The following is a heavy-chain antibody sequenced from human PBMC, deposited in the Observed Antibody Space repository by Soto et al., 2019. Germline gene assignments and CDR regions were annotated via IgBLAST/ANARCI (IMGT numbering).Heavy chain of an antibody. Sequence: QVQLVESGGGVVQPGRSLRLSCAASGFTFSSYGMHWVRQAPGKGLEWVAVIWYDGSNKYYADSVKGRFTISRDNSKNTLYLQMNSLRAEDTAVYYCARGLKGAGQEAQLPDSYFDFWGPGTLVTVSS. D-gene: IGHD2-2*01. CDR1: GFTFSSYG. V-gene: IGHV3-33*01. CDR2: IWYDGSNK. CDR3: ARGLKGAGQEAQLPDSYFDF. J-gene: IGHJ4*02.